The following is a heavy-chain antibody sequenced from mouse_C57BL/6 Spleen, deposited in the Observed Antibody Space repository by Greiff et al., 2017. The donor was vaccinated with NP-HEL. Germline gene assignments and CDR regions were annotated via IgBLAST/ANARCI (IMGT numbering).Heavy chain of an antibody. CDR1: GYTFTSYG. CDR2: IYPRSGNT. V-gene: IGHV1-81*01. J-gene: IGHJ3*01. D-gene: IGHD2-1*01. Sequence: VQLQQSGAELARPGASVKLSCKASGYTFTSYGISWVKQRTGQGLEWIGEIYPRSGNTYYNEKFKGKATLTADKSSSTAYMELRSLTSEDSAVYFCASRPIYYGNYDAYWGQGTLVTVSA. CDR3: ASRPIYYGNYDAY.